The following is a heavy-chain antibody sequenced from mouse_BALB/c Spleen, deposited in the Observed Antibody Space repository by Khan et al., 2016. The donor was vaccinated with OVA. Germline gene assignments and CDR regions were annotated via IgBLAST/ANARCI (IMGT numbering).Heavy chain of an antibody. CDR3: TRDGNYAHWYFDV. V-gene: IGHV5-6-4*01. CDR2: ISSGGSYT. D-gene: IGHD2-1*01. J-gene: IGHJ1*01. Sequence: EVELVESGGDLVKPGGSLKLSCAASGFTFSSYTMSWVRQTPEKRLEWVATISSGGSYTYYPDSVKGRFTISRDHAKNTLYLQMSSLKSEDTAMYYCTRDGNYAHWYFDVWGEGTTVTVSS. CDR1: GFTFSSYT.